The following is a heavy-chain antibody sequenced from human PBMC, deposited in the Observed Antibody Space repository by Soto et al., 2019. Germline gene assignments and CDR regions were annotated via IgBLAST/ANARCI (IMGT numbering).Heavy chain of an antibody. D-gene: IGHD1-26*01. CDR1: GFNISTHD. CDR2: IYYSGST. J-gene: IGHJ3*02. CDR3: ASQGAIIVGANDDFYI. Sequence: SATLSLTCTVSGFNISTHDRSWIRQPPGKGLEWIEYIYYSGSTNYNPSVKSRVTISVDKSKNQFSLKLSSVTAADTAVYYCASQGAIIVGANDDFYIWGPGTMVPVSS. V-gene: IGHV4-59*11.